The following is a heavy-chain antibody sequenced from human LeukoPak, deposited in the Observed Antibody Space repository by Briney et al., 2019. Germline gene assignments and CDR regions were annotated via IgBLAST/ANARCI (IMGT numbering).Heavy chain of an antibody. CDR2: IYYSGSN. J-gene: IGHJ5*02. Sequence: KASETLSLTCTVSGGSISSYYWSWIRQPPGKGREGGGYIYYSGSNNYNTSLKRRVTISVDTTKNQFSLKLSSVTAADTAVYYCARDLRIWFDPWGQGTLVTVSS. CDR3: ARDLRIWFDP. CDR1: GGSISSYY. V-gene: IGHV4-59*01.